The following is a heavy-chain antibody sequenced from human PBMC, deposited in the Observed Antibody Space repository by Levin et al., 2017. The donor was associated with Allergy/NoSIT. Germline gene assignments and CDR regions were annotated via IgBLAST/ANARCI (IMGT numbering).Heavy chain of an antibody. CDR1: GFTFSSFA. CDR2: IGGGGTNT. J-gene: IGHJ3*02. Sequence: GGSLRLSCAASGFTFSSFAMGWVRQAPGKGVEWVSSIGGGGTNTFYADSVKGRFTISRDNSENTLHLQMNSLKAEDTAVYYCAKAFGSIVPFDIWGQGTMVSVSS. D-gene: IGHD2-15*01. V-gene: IGHV3-23*01. CDR3: AKAFGSIVPFDI.